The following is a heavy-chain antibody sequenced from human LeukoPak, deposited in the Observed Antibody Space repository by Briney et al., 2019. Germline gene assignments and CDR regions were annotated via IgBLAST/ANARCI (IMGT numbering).Heavy chain of an antibody. V-gene: IGHV1-8*01. Sequence: ASVKVSCKTSGYTFTRYDINWVRQATGQGLEWMGWMNPHSGNTGYAQKFQGRVTMTRNTSINTAYMELSSLRSEDTAVYYCASSMPKRGYSNSPDDNWFDPWGQGTLVTVSS. J-gene: IGHJ5*02. CDR1: GYTFTRYD. D-gene: IGHD4-11*01. CDR3: ASSMPKRGYSNSPDDNWFDP. CDR2: MNPHSGNT.